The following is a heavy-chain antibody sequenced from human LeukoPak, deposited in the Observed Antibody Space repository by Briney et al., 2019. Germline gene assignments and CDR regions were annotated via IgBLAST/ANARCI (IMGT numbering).Heavy chain of an antibody. Sequence: QSGGSLRLSCAASGFTISGYWMHWVRQAPGKGLVWVSRISGDGSITAYADSVKGRFTTSRDNAENTLYLQMNSLRAEDTAVYYCARGRAGNYYNHNDYWGQGTLVTVSS. V-gene: IGHV3-74*01. J-gene: IGHJ4*01. CDR2: ISGDGSIT. CDR3: ARGRAGNYYNHNDY. CDR1: GFTISGYW. D-gene: IGHD3-10*01.